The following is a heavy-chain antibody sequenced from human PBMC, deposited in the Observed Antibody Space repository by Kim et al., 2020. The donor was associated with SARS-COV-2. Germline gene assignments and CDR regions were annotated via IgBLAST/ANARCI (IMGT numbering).Heavy chain of an antibody. Sequence: ASVKVSCKASGYSFTKYTIQWVRQAPGQSLEWMGWIYAGDGGTKFAQNFQGRFTLTRDTSASTAYMELSSLTSEDTAVYYCVRGLQGFDYWGQGVLVTVSS. D-gene: IGHD5-18*01. V-gene: IGHV1-3*01. CDR2: IYAGDGGT. CDR3: VRGLQGFDY. J-gene: IGHJ4*02. CDR1: GYSFTKYT.